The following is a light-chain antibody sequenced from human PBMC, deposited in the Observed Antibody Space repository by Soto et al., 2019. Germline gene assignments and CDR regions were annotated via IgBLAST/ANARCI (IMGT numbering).Light chain of an antibody. Sequence: EIVMTQSQATLSVSPVERATLSCRASQSVSNNLAWYQQKPGQAPRLLIYGASNRATGIPDRFSGSGSGTDFTLTISRLEPEDFAVYYCQQYGSSPITFGQGTRLEIK. V-gene: IGKV3-20*01. CDR2: GAS. CDR1: QSVSNN. CDR3: QQYGSSPIT. J-gene: IGKJ5*01.